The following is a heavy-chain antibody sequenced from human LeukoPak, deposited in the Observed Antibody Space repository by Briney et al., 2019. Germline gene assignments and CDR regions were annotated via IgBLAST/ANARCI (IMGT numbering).Heavy chain of an antibody. V-gene: IGHV1-46*01. Sequence: ASVKVSCKASGYTFTSYYMHWVRQATGQGLEWMGIINPNAGTTSYAQKFQGRVTVTRDTSTSTVYMELSSLRSEDTAVYYCARDLSGGKLRYFDWLPPDYWGQGTLVTVSS. CDR3: ARDLSGGKLRYFDWLPPDY. J-gene: IGHJ4*02. CDR2: INPNAGTT. CDR1: GYTFTSYY. D-gene: IGHD3-9*01.